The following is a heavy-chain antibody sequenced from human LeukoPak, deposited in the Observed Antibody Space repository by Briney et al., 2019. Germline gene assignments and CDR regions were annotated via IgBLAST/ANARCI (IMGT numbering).Heavy chain of an antibody. CDR3: ARHLGNEIDCSSTSCYVVVATYFDY. J-gene: IGHJ4*02. D-gene: IGHD2-2*01. CDR1: GGSISSSSYY. V-gene: IGHV4-39*01. CDR2: IYYSGST. Sequence: PSETLSLTCTVSGGSISSSSYYWGWIRQPPGKGLEWIGSIYYSGSTYYNPSLKSRVTISVDTSKNQFSLKLSSVTAADTAVYYCARHLGNEIDCSSTSCYVVVATYFDYWGQGTLVTVS.